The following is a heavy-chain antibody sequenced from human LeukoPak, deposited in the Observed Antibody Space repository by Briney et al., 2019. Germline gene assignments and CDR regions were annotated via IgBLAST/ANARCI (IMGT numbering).Heavy chain of an antibody. CDR1: GGSFSGYY. Sequence: SETLSLTCAVYGGSFSGYYWSWIRQPPGKGLEWIGEINHSGSTNYNPSLKSRVTISVDTSKNQFSLKLSSVTAADTAVYYCAATYRYCSGGSCYTGPYYDSSGVDYWGQGTLVTVSS. CDR3: AATYRYCSGGSCYTGPYYDSSGVDY. V-gene: IGHV4-34*01. CDR2: INHSGST. J-gene: IGHJ4*02. D-gene: IGHD2-15*01.